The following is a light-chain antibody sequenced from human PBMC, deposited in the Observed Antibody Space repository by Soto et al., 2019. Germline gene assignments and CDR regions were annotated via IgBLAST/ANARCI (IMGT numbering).Light chain of an antibody. J-gene: IGLJ1*01. CDR2: LNSDGSH. V-gene: IGLV4-69*01. CDR1: SGHSSYA. Sequence: QLVLTQSPSASASLGASVKLTCTLSSGHSSYAIAWHQQQPEKGPRYLMKLNSDGSHSKGDGIPDRFSGSSSGAERYLTISSLQSEDEADYYCQTWGTGIHVFGTGTKLTDL. CDR3: QTWGTGIHV.